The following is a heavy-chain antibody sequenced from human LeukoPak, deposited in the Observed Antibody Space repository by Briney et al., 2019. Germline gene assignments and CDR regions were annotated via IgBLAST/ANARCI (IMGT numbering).Heavy chain of an antibody. D-gene: IGHD3-10*01. CDR2: IRYDGSNK. J-gene: IGHJ4*02. CDR3: AKAMVRGVMGAGDFDY. V-gene: IGHV3-30*02. CDR1: GFTFSSYG. Sequence: GGSLRLSCAASGFTFSSYGMHWVRQAPGKGLEWVAFIRYDGSNKYYADSVKGRFTISRDNSKNTLYLQMNSLRAEDTAVYYCAKAMVRGVMGAGDFDYWGQGTLVTVSS.